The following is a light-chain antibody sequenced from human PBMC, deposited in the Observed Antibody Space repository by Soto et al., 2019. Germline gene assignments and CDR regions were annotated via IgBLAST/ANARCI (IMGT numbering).Light chain of an antibody. V-gene: IGKV3-20*01. J-gene: IGKJ1*01. Sequence: EIVLTQSPGTLSLSPGERATLSCRASQRVSSSYLAWYQQKPGQAPRLLIYGASNRATGIPDRFSGSGSGTDFTLTISRLEPEDFAVYHCQQYVTSPWAFGQGTKVDIK. CDR2: GAS. CDR3: QQYVTSPWA. CDR1: QRVSSSY.